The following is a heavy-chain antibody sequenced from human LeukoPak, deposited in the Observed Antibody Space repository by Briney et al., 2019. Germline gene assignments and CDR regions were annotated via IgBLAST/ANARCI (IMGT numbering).Heavy chain of an antibody. D-gene: IGHD1-14*01. CDR2: TDGSST. V-gene: IGHV3-74*01. CDR1: GFIFGKSW. J-gene: IGHJ4*02. Sequence: PGGSLRLSCAASGFIFGKSWMHRVRQALGKGLVWVSRTDGSSTTYADSVKGRLSVSMDNAQNTLYLQMNSLRAEDTAVYYCARDDYNRLWGQGTLVTVSS. CDR3: ARDDYNRL.